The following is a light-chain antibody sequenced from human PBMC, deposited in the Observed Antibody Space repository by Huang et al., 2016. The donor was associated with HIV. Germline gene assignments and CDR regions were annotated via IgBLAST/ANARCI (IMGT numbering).Light chain of an antibody. CDR3: QQYKNWSRT. Sequence: EIVMTQSPATLSVSPGERTTLSCRASQSVSSNLAWYQQKPGQAPRLLIYAASTMATGIPARCIGSGSGTEFTLTISSLQSEDFAVYYWQQYKNWSRTFGQGTKVEIK. CDR2: AAS. V-gene: IGKV3-15*01. CDR1: QSVSSN. J-gene: IGKJ1*01.